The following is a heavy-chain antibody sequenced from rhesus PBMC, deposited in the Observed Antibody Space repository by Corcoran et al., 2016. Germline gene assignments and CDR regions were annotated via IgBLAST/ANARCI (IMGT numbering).Heavy chain of an antibody. V-gene: IGHV4-127*01. CDR2: IGGTLGTT. CDR3: GRGNYGLDS. CDR1: GYSISSGYD. J-gene: IGHJ6*01. Sequence: QVQLQESGPGLVKPSETLSLTCAVSGYSISSGYDWNWIRQPPGKGLEWIGSIGGTLGTTNYNPSLKSRVTISKDTSKNQFSLILSSVTAAATAVYYCGRGNYGLDSWGQGVVVTVSS.